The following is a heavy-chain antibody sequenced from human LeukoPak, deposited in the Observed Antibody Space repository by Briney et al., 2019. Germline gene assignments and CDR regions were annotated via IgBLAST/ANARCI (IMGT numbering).Heavy chain of an antibody. CDR2: INSNSGGT. J-gene: IGHJ6*03. Sequence: GASVKVSCKASGYTFTGYYMHWVRQAPGQGLEWMGWINSNSGGTNYAQKFQGRVTMTRDTSISTAYMELSRLRSDDTAVYYCARRAVVVPAAMGYYYYYMDVWGKGTTVTVSS. CDR1: GYTFTGYY. D-gene: IGHD2-2*01. CDR3: ARRAVVVPAAMGYYYYYMDV. V-gene: IGHV1-2*02.